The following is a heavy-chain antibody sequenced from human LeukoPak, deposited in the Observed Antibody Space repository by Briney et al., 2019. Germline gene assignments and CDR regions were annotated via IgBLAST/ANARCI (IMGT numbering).Heavy chain of an antibody. V-gene: IGHV3-11*01. J-gene: IGHJ6*02. CDR1: GFSFSDSY. CDR3: AKHMRATNTYSFFGLYV. CDR2: IKSSDTST. D-gene: IGHD1-26*01. Sequence: GGSLRLSCAASGFSFSDSYMSWISQAPGQGLEWLSYIKSSDTSTFYADSVKGRFTISRDNTKNSLYLQLSSLRPEDTALYYCAKHMRATNTYSFFGLYVWGQGTMVTVSS.